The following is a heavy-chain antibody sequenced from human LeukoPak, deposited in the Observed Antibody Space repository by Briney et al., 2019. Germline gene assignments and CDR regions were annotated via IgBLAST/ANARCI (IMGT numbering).Heavy chain of an antibody. CDR3: ARGGTNLNEVVTPDWYFDL. CDR2: IGTAGDT. CDR1: GFTFSSYD. D-gene: IGHD2-21*02. V-gene: IGHV3-13*01. J-gene: IGHJ2*01. Sequence: GGSLRLSCAASGFTFSSYDMHWVRQATGKGLEWVSAIGTAGDTYYPGSVKGRFTISRENAKNSLYLQMNSLRAGDTAVYYCARGGTNLNEVVTPDWYFDLWGRGTLVTVSS.